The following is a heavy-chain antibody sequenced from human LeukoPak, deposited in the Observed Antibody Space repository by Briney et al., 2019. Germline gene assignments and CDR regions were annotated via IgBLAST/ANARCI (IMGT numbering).Heavy chain of an antibody. CDR1: AGSISSSNYY. J-gene: IGHJ5*02. V-gene: IGHV4-39*01. D-gene: IGHD3-10*01. CDR2: IYYSGRT. CDR3: ARGRPDGSGSYYKFDP. Sequence: SETLSLTCSVSAGSISSSNYYWGWIRQPPRKGLEWIGSIYYSGRTYYNPSLKSRVTISVDTSKKQFSLKLSSVTAADTAVYYCARGRPDGSGSYYKFDPWGQGTLVTVSS.